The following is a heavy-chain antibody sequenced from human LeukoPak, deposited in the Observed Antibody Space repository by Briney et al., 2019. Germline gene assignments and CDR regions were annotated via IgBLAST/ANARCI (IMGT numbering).Heavy chain of an antibody. Sequence: SETLSLTCAVYGGSFSGSYWSWIRQPPGKGLEWIGYVYHTGNTDYNPSLRSRVTISLDTSKSHFTLSLSSATAADTAVYFCARHPFSNPFDFWGRGTLVTVSS. CDR3: ARHPFSNPFDF. CDR2: VYHTGNT. V-gene: IGHV4-59*08. D-gene: IGHD2/OR15-2a*01. J-gene: IGHJ4*02. CDR1: GGSFSGSY.